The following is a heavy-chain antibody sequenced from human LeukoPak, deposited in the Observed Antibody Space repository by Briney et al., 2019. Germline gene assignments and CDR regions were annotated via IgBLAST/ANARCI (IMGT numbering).Heavy chain of an antibody. D-gene: IGHD3-3*01. V-gene: IGHV4-59*01. J-gene: IGHJ4*02. CDR1: GGSISSYY. CDR3: ARGYDFWSGYDY. Sequence: SETLSLTCTVSGGSISSYYWSWIRQPPGKGLEWIGYIYYSGSTNYNPSLKSRVTISVDTSKNQFSLKLSSVTAADTAVYYCARGYDFWSGYDYWGQGTLVTVSS. CDR2: IYYSGST.